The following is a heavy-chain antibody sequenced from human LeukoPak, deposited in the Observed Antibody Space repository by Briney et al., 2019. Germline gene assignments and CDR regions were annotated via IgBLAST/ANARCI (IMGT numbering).Heavy chain of an antibody. CDR3: ANEGGGAFDF. CDR2: IKEDGTEK. J-gene: IGHJ3*01. CDR1: GFTFSRYW. Sequence: GGSLRLSCAASGFTFSRYWMGWVRQAPGKGLEWVANIKEDGTEKYYVDSVRGRFTISRDNAKDSLYLQMNTLRAEDTAIYYCANEGGGAFDFWGQGTMVTVSS. V-gene: IGHV3-7*01.